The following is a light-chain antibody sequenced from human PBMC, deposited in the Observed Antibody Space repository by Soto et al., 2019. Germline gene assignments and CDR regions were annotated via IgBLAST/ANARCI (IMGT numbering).Light chain of an antibody. CDR2: GAS. CDR3: QQYNKWPPWT. CDR1: QSVSSN. J-gene: IGKJ1*01. V-gene: IGKV3-15*01. Sequence: IVMTQSPATLSVSPGQRATLSCMPSQSVSSNLAWYQHKPGQAPRLLIYGASTRATGIPARFSGSGSGTEFTLTISSLQSEDFAVYYCQQYNKWPPWTFGQGTKVDI.